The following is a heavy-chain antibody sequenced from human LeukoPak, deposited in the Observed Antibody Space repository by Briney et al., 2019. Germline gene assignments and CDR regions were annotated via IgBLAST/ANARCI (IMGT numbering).Heavy chain of an antibody. CDR2: IYYSGST. CDR1: GGSISSYY. J-gene: IGHJ6*02. CDR3: ARSGLDSRYYFGMDV. Sequence: PSETLSLTCTVSGGSISSYYWSWLRQPPGGGLEGVGYIYYSGSTNYNPSFKRRVTISLDTSKSQFSLKLRSVTAADPAVYYCARSGLDSRYYFGMDVWGQGTTVTVSS. V-gene: IGHV4-59*01. D-gene: IGHD5-12*01.